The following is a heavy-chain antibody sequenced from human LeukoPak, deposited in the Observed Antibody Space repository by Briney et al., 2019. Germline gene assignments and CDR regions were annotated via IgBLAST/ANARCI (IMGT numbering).Heavy chain of an antibody. CDR1: GFTFSRYG. J-gene: IGHJ3*02. CDR3: AKAGGPSTVDAFDI. CDR2: ISYDGSNK. Sequence: GGSLRLSCAASGFTFSRYGMHWVRQAPGKGLEWVAVISYDGSNKYYADSVKGRFTISRDNSKNTLYLQMNSLRAEDTAVYYCAKAGGPSTVDAFDIWGQGTMVTVSS. V-gene: IGHV3-30*18. D-gene: IGHD4-17*01.